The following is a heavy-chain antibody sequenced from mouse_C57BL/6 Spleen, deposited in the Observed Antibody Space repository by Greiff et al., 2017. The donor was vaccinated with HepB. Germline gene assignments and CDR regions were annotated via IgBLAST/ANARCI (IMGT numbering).Heavy chain of an antibody. J-gene: IGHJ3*01. Sequence: VQLQQSGAELVRPGSSVKLSCKASGYTFTSYWMDWVKQRPGQGLEWIGNIYPSDSETHYNQKFKDKATLTVDKSSSTAYMQLSSLTSEDSAVYYCAILDDYDKEVAYWGQGTLVTVSA. CDR1: GYTFTSYW. CDR3: AILDDYDKEVAY. CDR2: IYPSDSET. D-gene: IGHD2-4*01. V-gene: IGHV1-61*01.